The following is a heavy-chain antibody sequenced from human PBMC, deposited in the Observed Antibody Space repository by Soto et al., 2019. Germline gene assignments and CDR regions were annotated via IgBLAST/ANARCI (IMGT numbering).Heavy chain of an antibody. J-gene: IGHJ4*02. CDR1: GFTLSGFD. CDR3: TRRQCSGGGCSSDFDY. CDR2: IKTKVESYAT. D-gene: IGHD2-15*01. Sequence: EAQLVESGGGLVQPGGSLKLSCAASGFTLSGFDIHWVRQASGEGLEWVGRIKTKVESYATALAASVKGRFALSRDDPKNTAYLEMNSLKTEDTAVYYCTRRQCSGGGCSSDFDYWGQGTLVTVSS. V-gene: IGHV3-73*01.